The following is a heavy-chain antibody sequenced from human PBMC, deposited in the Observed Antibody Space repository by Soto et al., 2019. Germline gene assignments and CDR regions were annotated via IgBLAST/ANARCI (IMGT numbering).Heavy chain of an antibody. D-gene: IGHD3-22*01. CDR3: ARTNYYDSSGYSNDAFDI. CDR2: IYHSGST. J-gene: IGHJ3*02. CDR1: GGSISSGGYS. Sequence: SETLSLTCAGSGGSISSGGYSWSWIRQPRGKGLEWIGYIYHSGSTYYNPSLKSRVTIPVDRSKNQFSLKLSSVTAADTAVYYCARTNYYDSSGYSNDAFDIWGQGTMVTVSS. V-gene: IGHV4-30-2*01.